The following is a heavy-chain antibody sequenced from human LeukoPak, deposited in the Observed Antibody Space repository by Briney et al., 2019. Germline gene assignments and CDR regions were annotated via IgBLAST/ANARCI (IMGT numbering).Heavy chain of an antibody. Sequence: GSLRLSCAASGFTFSSYGMHWVRQAPGKGLEWVAFIRYDGSNKYYADSVKGRFTISRDNSKNTLYLQMNSLRAEDTAVYYCAKDANPYCSSTSCYTWYFDYWGQGTLVTISS. CDR2: IRYDGSNK. CDR1: GFTFSSYG. D-gene: IGHD2-2*02. CDR3: AKDANPYCSSTSCYTWYFDY. V-gene: IGHV3-30*02. J-gene: IGHJ4*02.